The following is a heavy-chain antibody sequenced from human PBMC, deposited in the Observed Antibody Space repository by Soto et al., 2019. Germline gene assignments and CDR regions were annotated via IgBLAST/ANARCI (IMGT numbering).Heavy chain of an antibody. J-gene: IGHJ4*02. V-gene: IGHV3-23*04. CDR3: AKDQGEGGDYENLLPSD. CDR2: ISSGRGATI. D-gene: IGHD4-17*01. CDR1: GFTFRHYA. Sequence: EVHLVESGGGLVQPGGSLRLSCAASGFTFRHYAMNWVRQAPGKGLEWVSGISSGRGATIRYAESVQGRFSISRDNSKNTLFLQMNKLRVDDTALYYGAKDQGEGGDYENLLPSDWGQGILVTVSS.